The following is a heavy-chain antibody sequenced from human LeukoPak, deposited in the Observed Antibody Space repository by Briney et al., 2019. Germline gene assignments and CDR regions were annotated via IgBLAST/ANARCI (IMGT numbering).Heavy chain of an antibody. Sequence: PSQTLSLTCAVSGGSISSGGYSWSWIRQPPGKGLEWIGYIYHSGSTYYNPSLKSRVAISVDGSKNQFSLKLSSVTAADTAVYYCARGSRSSTSGHFDYWGQGTLVTVSS. J-gene: IGHJ4*02. V-gene: IGHV4-30-2*01. CDR3: ARGSRSSTSGHFDY. CDR1: GGSISSGGYS. D-gene: IGHD2-2*01. CDR2: IYHSGST.